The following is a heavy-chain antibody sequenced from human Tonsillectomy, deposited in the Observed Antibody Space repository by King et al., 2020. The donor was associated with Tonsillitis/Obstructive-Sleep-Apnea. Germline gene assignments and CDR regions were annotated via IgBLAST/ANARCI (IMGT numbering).Heavy chain of an antibody. J-gene: IGHJ6*03. V-gene: IGHV1-3*01. CDR2: INAGNGNT. CDR3: ARALGYCTSTSCYLDYYYYMAV. CDR1: GYTFSSYA. D-gene: IGHD2-2*01. Sequence: QLVQSGAEVKKPGASVKVSCKASGYTFSSYAMHWVRQAPGQRLEWMGWINAGNGNTKYSQKFQGRVTFTRDTSASTAYMELSSLRSEDTAVYYCARALGYCTSTSCYLDYYYYMAVWGKGTTVTVSS.